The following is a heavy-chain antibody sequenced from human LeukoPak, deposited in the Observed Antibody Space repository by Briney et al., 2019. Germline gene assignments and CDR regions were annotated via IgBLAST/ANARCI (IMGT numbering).Heavy chain of an antibody. CDR3: ARVSAVAGTGRYFDY. V-gene: IGHV1-18*01. CDR1: GYTFTSYG. Sequence: ASVKVSCKTSGYTFTSYGISWVRQAPGQGLEWMGRISAYNGNTNYAQKFQGRVTMTRDTSISTAYMELSRLRSDDTAVYYCARVSAVAGTGRYFDYWGQGTLVTVSS. CDR2: ISAYNGNT. D-gene: IGHD6-19*01. J-gene: IGHJ4*02.